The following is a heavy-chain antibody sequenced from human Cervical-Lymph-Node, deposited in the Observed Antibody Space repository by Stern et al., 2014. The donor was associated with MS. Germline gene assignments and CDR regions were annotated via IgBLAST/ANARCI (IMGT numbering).Heavy chain of an antibody. J-gene: IGHJ3*02. CDR3: ARGVMVAATYAYDI. CDR2: INSDESST. D-gene: IGHD2-15*01. V-gene: IGHV3-74*02. Sequence: EVQLEESGGGLVQPGGSLRLSCAASGFTFSTYWMHWVRQAPGKGLVWVSRINSDESSTTYSDSVKCRFSISRDNDKNTLYLQMNSLRAEDTAVYYCARGVMVAATYAYDIWGQGTMVTISS. CDR1: GFTFSTYW.